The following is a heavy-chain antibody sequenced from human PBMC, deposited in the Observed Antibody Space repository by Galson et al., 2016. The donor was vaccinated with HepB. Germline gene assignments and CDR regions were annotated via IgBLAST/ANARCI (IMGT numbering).Heavy chain of an antibody. J-gene: IGHJ4*02. V-gene: IGHV4-39*07. CDR3: ARSRAGYDSSGYYF. D-gene: IGHD3-22*01. CDR2: TYYSGST. Sequence: ETLSLTCTVSGGSISKSFYYWGWIRQPPGKGLEWIGSTYYSGSTFYNPSLKSRVTISIDTSKNQFSLKLSSVTAADTALYYCARSRAGYDSSGYYFWGQGTLVTVSS. CDR1: GGSISKSFYY.